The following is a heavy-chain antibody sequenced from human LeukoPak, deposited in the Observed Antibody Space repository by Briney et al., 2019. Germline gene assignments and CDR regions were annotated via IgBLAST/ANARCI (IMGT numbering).Heavy chain of an antibody. Sequence: ASVKVSCKASGYTFTGYYMHWVRQAPGQGLEWMGWIYPKSGATKYAQKFQGRATMTRDTSINTAYMDLSRLRSDDTAVYYCARRFIFESSGWSFDPWGQGTLVTVSS. CDR3: ARRFIFESSGWSFDP. V-gene: IGHV1-2*02. D-gene: IGHD6-19*01. CDR1: GYTFTGYY. J-gene: IGHJ5*02. CDR2: IYPKSGAT.